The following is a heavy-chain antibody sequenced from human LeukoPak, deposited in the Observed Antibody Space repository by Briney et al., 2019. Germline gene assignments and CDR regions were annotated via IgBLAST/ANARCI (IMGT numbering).Heavy chain of an antibody. D-gene: IGHD3-9*01. CDR3: AKDPPGITIGAFDI. Sequence: GGSLRLSCAASGFTFSSYGMHWVRQAPGKGLEWVAVISYDGSNKYYADSVKGRFTISRDNSKNTLYLQMNSLRAEDTAVYYCAKDPPGITIGAFDIWGQGTMVTVSS. V-gene: IGHV3-30*18. CDR1: GFTFSSYG. J-gene: IGHJ3*02. CDR2: ISYDGSNK.